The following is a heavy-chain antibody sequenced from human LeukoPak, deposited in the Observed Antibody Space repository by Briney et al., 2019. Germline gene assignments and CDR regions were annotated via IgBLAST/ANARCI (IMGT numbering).Heavy chain of an antibody. D-gene: IGHD3-22*01. CDR3: ASRAENYYDPKDAFDI. V-gene: IGHV4-39*01. CDR2: IYYSGST. Sequence: SDYWMSWVRQAPGKGLEWIGSIYYSGSTYYNPSLKSRVTISVDTSKNQFSLKLSSVTAADTAVYYCASRAENYYDPKDAFDIWGQGTMVTVSS. CDR1: SDY. J-gene: IGHJ3*02.